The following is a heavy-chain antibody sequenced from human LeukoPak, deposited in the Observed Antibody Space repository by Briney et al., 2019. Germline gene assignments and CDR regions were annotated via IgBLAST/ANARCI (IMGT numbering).Heavy chain of an antibody. V-gene: IGHV5-51*01. CDR1: GYTFTSFF. J-gene: IGHJ4*02. Sequence: GESLKISCKASGYTFTSFFIGWVRQMPGQGLEWMGIIYTGDSDTRYSPSYQGQVTISVDKSISTAYLQWRSLKASDTAIYYCARPITGAGTDLGYWGQGALVTVSS. D-gene: IGHD6-13*01. CDR3: ARPITGAGTDLGY. CDR2: IYTGDSDT.